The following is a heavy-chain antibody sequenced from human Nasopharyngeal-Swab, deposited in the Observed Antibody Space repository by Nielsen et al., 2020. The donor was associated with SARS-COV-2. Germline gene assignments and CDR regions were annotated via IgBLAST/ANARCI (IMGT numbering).Heavy chain of an antibody. J-gene: IGHJ6*02. V-gene: IGHV1-2*06. CDR3: ARGDYGDNHQY. D-gene: IGHD4-17*01. Sequence: ASVKVSCKASGYSFTAFNVHWVRQAPGQGLECMGRFNPNSGTANYVEKFEGRVTMTGDTPTGTAYMELSRLTHDDTAVYYCARGDYGDNHQYWGQGTTVTVSS. CDR2: FNPNSGTA. CDR1: GYSFTAFN.